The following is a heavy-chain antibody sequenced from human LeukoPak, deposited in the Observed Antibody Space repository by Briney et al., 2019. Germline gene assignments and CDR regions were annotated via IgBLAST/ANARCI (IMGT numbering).Heavy chain of an antibody. V-gene: IGHV4-59*01. CDR3: ARVAAGGYYYYGMDV. J-gene: IGHJ6*02. CDR1: GGSFSTYY. D-gene: IGHD3-16*01. Sequence: SETLSLTCTVSGGSFSTYYWSWIRQPPGKGLEWIGYIYYSGSTKYNPSLKSRVTKSVDTSKNQFSLKLSSVTAADTAVYYCARVAAGGYYYYGMDVWGQGTTVTVSS. CDR2: IYYSGST.